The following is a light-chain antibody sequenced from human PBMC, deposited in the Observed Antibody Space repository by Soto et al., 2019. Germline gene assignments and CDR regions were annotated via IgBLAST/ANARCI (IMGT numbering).Light chain of an antibody. V-gene: IGKV3-15*01. CDR3: QQYNKWPLT. J-gene: IGKJ1*01. CDR1: QSVSSN. Sequence: EIMMTQSPGTLSASPGERATLSCRASQSVSSNLAWYQQKPGQAPRLLIYALSTRSTGIPARFSGSGSGTEFTLNISSLQYEDFAVYYCQQYNKWPLTFGQGTKVEIK. CDR2: ALS.